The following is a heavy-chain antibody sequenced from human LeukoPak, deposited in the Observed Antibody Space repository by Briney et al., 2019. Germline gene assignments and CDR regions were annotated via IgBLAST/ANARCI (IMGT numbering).Heavy chain of an antibody. CDR3: ARKGGGQLVNSRRWFDP. Sequence: KPSETLSLTCGVYGGSYSAYYWSWVRQPPGKGLEWIGENNHRGITNYNPSLKSRVTISLDTAKNQFSLKLSSVTAADTAVYYCARKGGGQLVNSRRWFDPWGQGTLVTVSS. J-gene: IGHJ5*02. CDR2: NNHRGIT. D-gene: IGHD6-6*01. V-gene: IGHV4-34*01. CDR1: GGSYSAYY.